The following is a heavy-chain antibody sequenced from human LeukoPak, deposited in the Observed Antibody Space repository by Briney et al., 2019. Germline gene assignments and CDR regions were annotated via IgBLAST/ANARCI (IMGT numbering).Heavy chain of an antibody. J-gene: IGHJ4*02. D-gene: IGHD1-1*01. CDR1: GYSISLGYY. V-gene: IGHV4-38-2*02. CDR3: ARDMGWNGLVDS. CDR2: FYHTGRT. Sequence: SETLSLTCTVSGYSISLGYYWGWIRQPPGKGLEWIGSFYHTGRTYYNPSLKSRVTVSGDTSKNQFSLKLTSVTAADTAVYYCARDMGWNGLVDSWGQGTLVTVSS.